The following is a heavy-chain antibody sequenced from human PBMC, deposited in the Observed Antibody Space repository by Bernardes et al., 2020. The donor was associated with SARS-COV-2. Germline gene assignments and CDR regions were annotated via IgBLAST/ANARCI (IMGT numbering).Heavy chain of an antibody. J-gene: IGHJ4*02. D-gene: IGHD3-10*01. CDR2: ASHRGSA. Sequence: SETLSLTCSVSGGSITTGLYYWGWVRQTPGTGLQWIGAASHRGSALHNPSLQSRVTVSLDTPKNEFSLRLTSVTAADTALYYCVRLTGSGAWGDYFDQWGRGTLVTVSS. V-gene: IGHV4-39*01. CDR1: GGSITTGLYY. CDR3: VRLTGSGAWGDYFDQ.